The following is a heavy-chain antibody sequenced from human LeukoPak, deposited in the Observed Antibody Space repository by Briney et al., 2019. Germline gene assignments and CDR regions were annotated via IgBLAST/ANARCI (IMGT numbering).Heavy chain of an antibody. V-gene: IGHV4-31*03. J-gene: IGHJ4*02. D-gene: IGHD3-3*02. CDR3: ARDSNPAGFDY. CDR2: IYYSGST. Sequence: SETLSLTCTVSGGSISSGGYYWSWIRQHPGKGLEWIGYIYYSGSTCYNPSLKSRVTISVDTSKNQFSLKLSSVTAADTAVYYCARDSNPAGFDYWGQGTLVTVSS. CDR1: GGSISSGGYY.